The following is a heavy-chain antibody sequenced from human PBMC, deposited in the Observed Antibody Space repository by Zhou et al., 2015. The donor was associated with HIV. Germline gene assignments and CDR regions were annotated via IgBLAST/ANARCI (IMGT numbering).Heavy chain of an antibody. J-gene: IGHJ6*02. V-gene: IGHV1-46*01. CDR3: ARDRGIAAANNYYYGMDV. CDR1: GYTFTRYY. Sequence: QVQLVQSGAEVKKPGASVKVSCKASGYTFTRYYVYWVRQAPGQGLECMGVVRPTGVNTAYAQKFQDRLTLTSDTSTSTAYMELSSLRSEDTAVYYCARDRGIAAANNYYYGMDVWGQGTTVTVSS. D-gene: IGHD6-13*01. CDR2: VRPTGVNT.